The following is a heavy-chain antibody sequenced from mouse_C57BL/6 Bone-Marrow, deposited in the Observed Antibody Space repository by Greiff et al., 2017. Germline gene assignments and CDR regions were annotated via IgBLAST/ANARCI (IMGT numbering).Heavy chain of an antibody. D-gene: IGHD1-1*01. CDR2: IYPRSGNT. CDR3: ARGYYYGSSLTMDY. CDR1: GYTFTSYG. V-gene: IGHV1-81*01. J-gene: IGHJ4*01. Sequence: LQQSGAELARPGASVKLSCKASGYTFTSYGIRWVKPRTGQGLEWIGEIYPRSGNTYYNEKFKGKATLTADKSSSTAYMELRSLTSEDSAVYFCARGYYYGSSLTMDYWGQGTSVTVSA.